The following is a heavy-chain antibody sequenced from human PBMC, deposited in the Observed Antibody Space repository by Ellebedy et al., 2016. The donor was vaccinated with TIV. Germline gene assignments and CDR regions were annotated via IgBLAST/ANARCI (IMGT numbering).Heavy chain of an antibody. D-gene: IGHD1-26*01. CDR2: VFHSGST. CDR1: GGTIGNYY. V-gene: IGHV4-59*08. Sequence: PSETLSLICTVSGGTIGNYYWNWIRQPPGKGLEWIGNVFHSGSTNYNPSLTSRVSISVDSSKKQYFLNLSPVTAADTAVYYCVRSLYVGASIDYWGQGTLVTVSS. J-gene: IGHJ4*02. CDR3: VRSLYVGASIDY.